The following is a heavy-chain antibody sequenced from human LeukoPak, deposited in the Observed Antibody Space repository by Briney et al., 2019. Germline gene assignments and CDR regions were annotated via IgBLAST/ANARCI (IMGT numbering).Heavy chain of an antibody. D-gene: IGHD3-3*01. J-gene: IGHJ6*04. CDR1: GFTFSSYG. V-gene: IGHV3-30*02. Sequence: GGSLRLSCAASGFTFSSYGMHWVRQAPGKGLEWVAFIRYDGSNKYYADSVKRRFTISRDNSKNTLYLQMNSLRAEDTAVYYCAKAGRFLEWFPYWVDVWGKGTTVTVSS. CDR2: IRYDGSNK. CDR3: AKAGRFLEWFPYWVDV.